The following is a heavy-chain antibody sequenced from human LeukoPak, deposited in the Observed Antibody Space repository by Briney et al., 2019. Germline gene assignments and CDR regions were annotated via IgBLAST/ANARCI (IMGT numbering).Heavy chain of an antibody. Sequence: SQTLSLTCTVSGGSISSGGYYWSWIRQHPGKGLEWLGCIYYSGTTYYHPSLTSRVAISVDTSKNQFSLKLSSVTAADTAVYYCARSGTVTTWNYWGQGTLVTVSS. CDR1: GGSISSGGYY. V-gene: IGHV4-31*03. CDR2: IYYSGTT. CDR3: ARSGTVTTWNY. J-gene: IGHJ4*02. D-gene: IGHD4-17*01.